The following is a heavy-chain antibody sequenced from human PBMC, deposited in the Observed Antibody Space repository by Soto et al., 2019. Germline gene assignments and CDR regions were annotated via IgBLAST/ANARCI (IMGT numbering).Heavy chain of an antibody. CDR2: ISAYNGNT. V-gene: IGHV1-18*04. CDR3: ARGPPEGAQWLLPTALGY. CDR1: GYTFTSYG. Sequence: GASVKVSCKASGYTFTSYGISWVRQAPGQGLEWMGWISAYNGNTNYAQKLQGRVTMTTDTSTSTAYMELRSLRSDDTAVYYCARGPPEGAQWLLPTALGYWGQGTLVTVYS. D-gene: IGHD3-22*01. J-gene: IGHJ4*02.